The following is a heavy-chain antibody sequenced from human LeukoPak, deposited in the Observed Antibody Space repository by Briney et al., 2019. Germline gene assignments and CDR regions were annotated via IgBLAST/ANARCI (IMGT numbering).Heavy chain of an antibody. D-gene: IGHD1-26*01. CDR2: IYSGGST. CDR3: ATSRSYADFDY. V-gene: IGHV3-53*01. Sequence: PGGSLRLSCGGSGFIFGNAWMNWVRQAPGKGLKWVSVIYSGGSTYYADSVKGRFTISRDNSKNTLYLQMNSLRAEDTAVYYCATSRSYADFDYWGQGTLVTVSS. J-gene: IGHJ4*02. CDR1: GFIFGNAW.